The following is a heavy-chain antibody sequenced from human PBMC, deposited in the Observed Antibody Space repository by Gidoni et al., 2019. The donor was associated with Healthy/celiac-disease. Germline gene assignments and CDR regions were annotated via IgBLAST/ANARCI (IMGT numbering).Heavy chain of an antibody. CDR1: GGTFSSYA. D-gene: IGHD6-13*01. J-gene: IGHJ4*02. CDR2: IIPLFGTA. V-gene: IGHV1-69*06. CDR3: ATPLEPSYSSSWYRFPDY. Sequence: QVQLVQSGAEVKKPGSSVNVSCKASGGTFSSYAISWVRKAPGQGLEWMGGIIPLFGTANDAQKLQGRVTITADKATSTAYRELRSLRSEDTDVYYCATPLEPSYSSSWYRFPDYWGQGTLVTVSS.